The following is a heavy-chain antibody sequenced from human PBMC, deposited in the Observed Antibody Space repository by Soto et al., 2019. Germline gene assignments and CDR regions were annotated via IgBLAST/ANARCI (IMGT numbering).Heavy chain of an antibody. CDR3: ARGPSGIERFDY. D-gene: IGHD1-26*01. CDR2: ISAYNGNT. CDR1: GYTFTSYG. V-gene: IGHV1-18*01. Sequence: ASVKVSCKASGYTFTSYGISWVRQAPGQGLEWMGWISAYNGNTNYAQKLQGRVTITADESTSTAYMELSSLRSEDTAVYYCARGPSGIERFDYWGQGTLVTVSS. J-gene: IGHJ4*02.